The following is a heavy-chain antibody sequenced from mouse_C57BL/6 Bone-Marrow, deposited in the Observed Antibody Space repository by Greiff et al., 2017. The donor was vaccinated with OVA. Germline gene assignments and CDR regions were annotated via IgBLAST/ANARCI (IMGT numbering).Heavy chain of an antibody. D-gene: IGHD1-1*01. Sequence: VQLKQSGAELVRPGASVKLSCTASGFNIKDYYMHWVKQRPEQGLEWIGRIDPEDGDTEYAPKFQGKATMTADTSSNTAYLQLSSLTSEDTAVYYCTLIYYYGSLTYWGQGTLVTVSA. J-gene: IGHJ3*01. CDR1: GFNIKDYY. CDR2: IDPEDGDT. CDR3: TLIYYYGSLTY. V-gene: IGHV14-1*01.